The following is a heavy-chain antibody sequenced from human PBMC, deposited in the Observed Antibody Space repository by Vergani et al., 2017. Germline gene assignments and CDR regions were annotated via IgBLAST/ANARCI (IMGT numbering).Heavy chain of an antibody. V-gene: IGHV3-33*06. D-gene: IGHD6-13*01. Sequence: QAPGKGLEWVAVIWYDGSNKYYADSVRGRFTISRDNSKNTLYLQMDSLRAEDTAVYYCAKVVSSSTWYIPSFDYWGQGTLVTVSS. J-gene: IGHJ4*02. CDR2: IWYDGSNK. CDR3: AKVVSSSTWYIPSFDY.